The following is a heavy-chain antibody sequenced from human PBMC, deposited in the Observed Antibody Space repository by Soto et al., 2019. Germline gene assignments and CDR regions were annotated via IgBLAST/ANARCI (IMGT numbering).Heavy chain of an antibody. J-gene: IGHJ4*02. Sequence: PGGSLRLSCAASGFTFSSYEMNWVRQAPGXGLEXXXYXSXXXSXXXXADSVKGRFTISRDNAKNSLYLQMNSMRAEDTAVYYCARGVGPTHWGQGTLVTVSS. CDR2: XSXXXSXX. V-gene: IGHV3-48*03. CDR3: ARGVGPTH. CDR1: GFTFSSYE.